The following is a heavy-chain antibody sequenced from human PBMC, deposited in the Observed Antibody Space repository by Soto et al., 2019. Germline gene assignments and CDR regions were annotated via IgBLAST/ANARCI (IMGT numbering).Heavy chain of an antibody. J-gene: IGHJ4*02. CDR3: AGSYCSGGYYFDY. Sequence: SETLSLTCAVYGGSFSGYYWSWIRQPPGKGLEWIGEINHSGSTNYNPSLKSRVTISVDTSKNQFSLKLSSVTAADTAVYYCAGSYCSGGYYFDYWGQGTLVTVSS. CDR1: GGSFSGYY. CDR2: INHSGST. V-gene: IGHV4-34*01. D-gene: IGHD2-15*01.